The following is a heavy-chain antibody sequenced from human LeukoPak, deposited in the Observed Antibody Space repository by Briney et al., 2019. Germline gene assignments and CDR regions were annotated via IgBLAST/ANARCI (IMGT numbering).Heavy chain of an antibody. Sequence: SETLSLTCAVYGGXFSGYYCSWIRQPPGKGLEWIGEINHSGSTNYNPSLKSRVTISVDTSKNQFSLKLSSVTAADTAVYYRARGLVRFLEWGQGTLVTVSS. V-gene: IGHV4-34*01. CDR2: INHSGST. CDR1: GGXFSGYY. D-gene: IGHD3-3*01. CDR3: ARGLVRFLE. J-gene: IGHJ4*02.